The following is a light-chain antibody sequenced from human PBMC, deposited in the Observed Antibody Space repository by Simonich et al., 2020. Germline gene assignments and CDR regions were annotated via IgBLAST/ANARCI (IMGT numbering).Light chain of an antibody. V-gene: IGLV2-14*01. CDR1: SSDVGGYNY. J-gene: IGLJ3*02. Sequence: QSALTQPASVSGSPGQSITISCTGTSSDVGGYNYVSWYQQQPGKAPQLMIYDVSKRPSGVSTRFSGSKSGNTASLTISGLQAEDEADYYCCSYAGSYTVFGGGTKLTVL. CDR2: DVS. CDR3: CSYAGSYTV.